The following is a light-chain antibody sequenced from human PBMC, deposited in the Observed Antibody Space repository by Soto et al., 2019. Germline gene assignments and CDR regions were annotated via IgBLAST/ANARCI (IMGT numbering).Light chain of an antibody. J-gene: IGKJ4*01. V-gene: IGKV3-11*01. Sequence: EVVLTQSPDTLSLSPGERATLSCGASQSVDRCLAWYRQKPGQAPRLLIYDDSSRAPGTPPRFSGSGSGTAFTLTISSLEPEDFGVYYCQQRSSWPLTFGGGTKVEIK. CDR3: QQRSSWPLT. CDR1: QSVDRC. CDR2: DDS.